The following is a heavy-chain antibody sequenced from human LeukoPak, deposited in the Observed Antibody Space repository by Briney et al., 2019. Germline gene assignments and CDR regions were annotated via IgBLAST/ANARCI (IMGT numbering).Heavy chain of an antibody. CDR1: GFTFSSYW. CDR2: IKQDGSEK. Sequence: TGGPLRLSCAASGFTFSSYWMNWVRQAPGKGLEWVANIKQDGSEKNYVDSVKGRFTISRDNAKNSLDLQMNSLRAEDTAVYYCAGGRTWITNSWGQGTLVTVSS. V-gene: IGHV3-7*04. CDR3: AGGRTWITNS. D-gene: IGHD1-20*01. J-gene: IGHJ1*01.